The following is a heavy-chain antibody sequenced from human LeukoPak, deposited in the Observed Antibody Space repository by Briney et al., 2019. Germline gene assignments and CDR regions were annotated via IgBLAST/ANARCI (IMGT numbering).Heavy chain of an antibody. Sequence: SETLSLTCTVSGGSISSSSYYWGWIRQPPGKGLEWIGSIYYSGSTYYNPSLKSRVTISVDTSKNQFSLQLNSVTPEDTAVYYCARRGGDYDPFDYWGQGTLVTVSS. D-gene: IGHD2-21*02. CDR1: GGSISSSSYY. J-gene: IGHJ4*02. CDR2: IYYSGST. CDR3: ARRGGDYDPFDY. V-gene: IGHV4-39*07.